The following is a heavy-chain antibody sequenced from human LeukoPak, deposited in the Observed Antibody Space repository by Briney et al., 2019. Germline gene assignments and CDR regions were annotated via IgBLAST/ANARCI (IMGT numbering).Heavy chain of an antibody. CDR1: GFTFSSYA. D-gene: IGHD4-11*01. V-gene: IGHV3-23*01. Sequence: GWSLRLSCAASGFTFSSYAMSWVRQAPGKGLEWLSTVSGGAGGTSYADSVKGRFTISRDNSKNTLFLQMNSLRAEDTAVYYCAKHQLQSTVLFDYWGQGTLVTVSS. CDR3: AKHQLQSTVLFDY. CDR2: VSGGAGGT. J-gene: IGHJ4*02.